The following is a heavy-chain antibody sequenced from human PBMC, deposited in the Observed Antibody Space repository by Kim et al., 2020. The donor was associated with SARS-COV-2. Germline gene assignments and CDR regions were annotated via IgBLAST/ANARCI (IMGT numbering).Heavy chain of an antibody. J-gene: IGHJ6*02. CDR2: IYPGDSDT. Sequence: ESLTISCKGSGYSFTSYWIGWVRQMPGKGLEWMGIIYPGDSDTRYSPSFQGQVTISADKSISTAYLQWSSLKASDTAMYYCARGSGYSSSWYSYYYYGMDVWGQGTTVTVSS. V-gene: IGHV5-51*01. D-gene: IGHD6-13*01. CDR3: ARGSGYSSSWYSYYYYGMDV. CDR1: GYSFTSYW.